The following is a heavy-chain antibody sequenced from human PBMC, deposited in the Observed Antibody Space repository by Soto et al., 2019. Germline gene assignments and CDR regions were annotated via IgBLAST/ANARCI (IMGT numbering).Heavy chain of an antibody. CDR2: VYHTGDT. CDR1: GGTVASSHW. Sequence: QVQLQESGPRLVKPSGSLSLTCGVSGGTVASSHWWSWVRQSPGGGLEWIGNVYHTGDTNFNPSLQSSVTSSVDKSNNQFSLRLNSLTAADTAVYFCAREIVTAGGNNSFDPWGPGTLVTVSS. V-gene: IGHV4-4*02. J-gene: IGHJ5*02. D-gene: IGHD2-21*02. CDR3: AREIVTAGGNNSFDP.